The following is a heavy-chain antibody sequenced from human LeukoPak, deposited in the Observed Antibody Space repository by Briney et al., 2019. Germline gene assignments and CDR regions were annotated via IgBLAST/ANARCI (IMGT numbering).Heavy chain of an antibody. CDR2: INHSGST. D-gene: IGHD3-16*02. CDR1: GGSFSGYY. Sequence: PSETLSLTCAVYGGSFSGYYWSWIRQPPGQGLEWIGEINHSGSTNYNPSLKSRVTISVDTSKNQFSLKLSSVTAADTAVYYCARGPPYDYVWGSYRFNFDYWGQGTLVTVSS. V-gene: IGHV4-34*01. CDR3: ARGPPYDYVWGSYRFNFDY. J-gene: IGHJ4*02.